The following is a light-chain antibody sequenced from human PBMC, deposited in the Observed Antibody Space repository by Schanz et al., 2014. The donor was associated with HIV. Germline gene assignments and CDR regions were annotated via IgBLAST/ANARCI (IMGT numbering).Light chain of an antibody. CDR2: DSN. J-gene: IGLJ2*01. CDR1: SSNIGTGYD. CDR3: SSYAGSNNVI. V-gene: IGLV1-40*01. Sequence: QSVLTQPPSVSGAPGQRVTISCTGSSSNIGTGYDVHWFQHLPGTAPKLLIYDSNNRPSGVPDRFSGSKSGASASLAIRGLQSEDEADYYCSSYAGSNNVIFAGGTKLTVL.